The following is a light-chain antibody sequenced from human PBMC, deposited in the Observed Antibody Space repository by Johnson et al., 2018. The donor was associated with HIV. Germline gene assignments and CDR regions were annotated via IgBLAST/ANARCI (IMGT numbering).Light chain of an antibody. J-gene: IGLJ1*01. CDR1: TSNIGDHS. CDR3: ATWDASLSANV. Sequence: QSVLTQPPSVSAAPGRWVTVSCSGTTSNIGDHSVSWFQHLPGAAPKLLIYDNDRRPSGVPARFSGSKSAASATLDITGLQRGAEGDYYCATWDASLSANVFGPGTKVTVL. CDR2: DND. V-gene: IGLV1-51*02.